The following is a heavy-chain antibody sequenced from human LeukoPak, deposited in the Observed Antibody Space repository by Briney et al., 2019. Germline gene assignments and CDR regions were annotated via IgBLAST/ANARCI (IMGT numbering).Heavy chain of an antibody. D-gene: IGHD2-15*01. CDR1: GGSITSGDYY. J-gene: IGHJ3*02. V-gene: IGHV4-30-4*01. CDR2: IYYSGST. CDR3: ARSGSGPTAGAFDI. Sequence: SQTLSLTCTVSGGSITSGDYYWSWIRQPPGKGLEWIGYIYYSGSTYYNPSLKSRVTISVDTPKNHFSLKLSSVTAADTAVYYCARSGSGPTAGAFDIWGQGTMVTVSS.